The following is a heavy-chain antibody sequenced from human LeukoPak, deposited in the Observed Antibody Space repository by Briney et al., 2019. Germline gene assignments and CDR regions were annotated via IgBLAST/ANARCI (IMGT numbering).Heavy chain of an antibody. J-gene: IGHJ4*02. D-gene: IGHD5-12*01. Sequence: SETLSLTCTVSGYSISSGYYWGWIRQPPGQGLERIGSIYHSGSTYYNPSLKSRVTISVDTSKNQFSLKLSSVTAADTAVYYCARGDIVATIYGYWGQGTLVTVSS. V-gene: IGHV4-38-2*02. CDR1: GYSISSGYY. CDR3: ARGDIVATIYGY. CDR2: IYHSGST.